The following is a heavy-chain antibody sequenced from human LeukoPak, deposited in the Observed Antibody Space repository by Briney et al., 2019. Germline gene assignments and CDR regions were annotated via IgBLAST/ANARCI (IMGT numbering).Heavy chain of an antibody. V-gene: IGHV3-30*02. Sequence: GGSLRLSCAASGFTFSSYVMHWVRQAPGKGLEWVAVIWYGGSNKYYADSVKGRFTISRDNSKNTLYLQMNSLRAEDTAVYYCAKDGMRIWGQGTMVTVSS. CDR1: GFTFSSYV. CDR3: AKDGMRI. CDR2: IWYGGSNK. J-gene: IGHJ3*02. D-gene: IGHD1-26*01.